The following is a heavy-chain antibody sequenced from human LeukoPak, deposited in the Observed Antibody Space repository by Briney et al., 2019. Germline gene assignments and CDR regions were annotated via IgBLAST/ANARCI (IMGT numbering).Heavy chain of an antibody. CDR2: IYYSGST. CDR3: ARVYYYYYYMDV. V-gene: IGHV4-39*01. CDR1: GGSISSGSYY. J-gene: IGHJ6*03. Sequence: PSETLSLTCTVSGGSISSGSYYWGWIRQPPGKGLEWIGSIYYSGSTYYNPSLKSRVTISVDTSKNQFSLKLSSVTAADTAVYYCARVYYYYYYMDVWGKGTTVTISS.